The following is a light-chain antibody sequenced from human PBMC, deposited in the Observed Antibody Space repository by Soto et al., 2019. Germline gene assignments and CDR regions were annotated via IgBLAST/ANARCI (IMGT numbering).Light chain of an antibody. CDR1: QTITNY. V-gene: IGKV1-39*01. Sequence: DTQVNQYPSSLSASVEDRVTITCRASQTITNYLNWYQQQSGKAPKLLIYATDTLQSGVPSRFSGSGSGTDYTLTISSLQPEDFATYYCQQSYNTPQTFGQGTKVDIK. CDR2: ATD. J-gene: IGKJ1*01. CDR3: QQSYNTPQT.